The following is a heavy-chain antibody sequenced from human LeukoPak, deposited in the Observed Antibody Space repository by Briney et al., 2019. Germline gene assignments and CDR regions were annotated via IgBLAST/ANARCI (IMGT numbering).Heavy chain of an antibody. Sequence: PSETLSLTCTVSGGSISSSSYYWGWIRQPPGKGLEWIGSIYYSGSTYYNPSLKSRVTISVDTSKNQFSLKLSSVTAADTAVYYCARIWGDAGNRIFDYWGQGTLVTVSS. J-gene: IGHJ4*02. D-gene: IGHD3-16*01. CDR2: IYYSGST. CDR3: ARIWGDAGNRIFDY. CDR1: GGSISSSSYY. V-gene: IGHV4-39*07.